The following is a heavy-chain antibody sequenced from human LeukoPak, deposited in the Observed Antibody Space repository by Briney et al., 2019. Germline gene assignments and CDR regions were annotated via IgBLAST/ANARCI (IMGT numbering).Heavy chain of an antibody. J-gene: IGHJ4*02. D-gene: IGHD2-2*02. V-gene: IGHV3-7*01. CDR2: IKQDGSEK. CDR3: AREDVVPAAIDY. CDR1: GFIFSTYW. Sequence: TGGSLRLSCAASGFIFSTYWMNWVRQAPGKGLEWVANIKQDGSEKYYVESVKGRFTISRDNAKNSLYLQMNSLRAEDTAVYYCAREDVVPAAIDYWGQGTLVTVSS.